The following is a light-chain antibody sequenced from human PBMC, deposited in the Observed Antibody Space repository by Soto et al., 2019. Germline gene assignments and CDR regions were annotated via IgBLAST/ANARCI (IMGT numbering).Light chain of an antibody. Sequence: EILLTQSPGTLSLSPGERATLSCRAIQSVISTYLAWYQQKPGQAPRLLIYGASNRATGIADTFSGGGSGTDFTLTISRLEPEDFAVYYCQHYTTSSLTFGQGTRLEIK. V-gene: IGKV3-20*01. J-gene: IGKJ5*01. CDR2: GAS. CDR3: QHYTTSSLT. CDR1: QSVISTY.